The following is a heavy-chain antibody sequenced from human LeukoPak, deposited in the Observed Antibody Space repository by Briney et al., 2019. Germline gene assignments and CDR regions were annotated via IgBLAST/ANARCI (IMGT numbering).Heavy chain of an antibody. CDR2: IWYDGSNK. J-gene: IGHJ6*02. CDR3: ARDRIVVIPTYRMDV. D-gene: IGHD2-2*01. Sequence: GGSLRLSCAASGFAFSDYWMSWVRQAPGKGLEWVAVIWYDGSNKYYVDSVKGRFTISRDNSKNTLYLQMNSLRAEDTAVYYCARDRIVVIPTYRMDVWGQGTTVTVSS. CDR1: GFAFSDYW. V-gene: IGHV3-33*08.